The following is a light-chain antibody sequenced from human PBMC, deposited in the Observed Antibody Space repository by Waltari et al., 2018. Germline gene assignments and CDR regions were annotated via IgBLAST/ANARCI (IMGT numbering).Light chain of an antibody. CDR1: QSVSSN. Sequence: EIVMTQTPATLSVSPGERANISCRARQSVSSNLTWYQQKPGQAPRLRMYDASTRDTGIPDRFSGSGSGTEFTLTISSLQSEDFAFYYCQQYNNWPPLTFGGGTKVEIK. J-gene: IGKJ4*01. CDR2: DAS. V-gene: IGKV3-15*01. CDR3: QQYNNWPPLT.